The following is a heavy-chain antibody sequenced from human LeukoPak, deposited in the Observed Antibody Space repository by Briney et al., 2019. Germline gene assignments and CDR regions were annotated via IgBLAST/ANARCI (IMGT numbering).Heavy chain of an antibody. Sequence: GGSLRLSCAASGFTFSSYSMNWVRQAPGKGLEWVSYISSSSSNIYYADSVRGRFTVSRDNAKKSLYLQMNSLRAEDTAVYYCASLGHDVAPDYWGQGTLVTVSS. CDR1: GFTFSSYS. V-gene: IGHV3-48*01. D-gene: IGHD1-1*01. J-gene: IGHJ4*02. CDR3: ASLGHDVAPDY. CDR2: ISSSSSNI.